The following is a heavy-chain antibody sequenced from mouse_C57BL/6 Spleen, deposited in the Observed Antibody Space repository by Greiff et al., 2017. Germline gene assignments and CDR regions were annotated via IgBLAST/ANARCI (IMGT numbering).Heavy chain of an antibody. CDR2: IHPNSGST. V-gene: IGHV1-64*01. Sequence: QVQLQQPGAELVKPGASVKLSCKASGYTFTSYWMHWVKQRPGQGLEWIGMIHPNSGSTNYNEKFKSKATLTVDKSSSTAYMQLRSLTSEDSAVYYCARWTAQATAMDYWGQGTSVTVSS. D-gene: IGHD3-2*02. CDR1: GYTFTSYW. J-gene: IGHJ4*01. CDR3: ARWTAQATAMDY.